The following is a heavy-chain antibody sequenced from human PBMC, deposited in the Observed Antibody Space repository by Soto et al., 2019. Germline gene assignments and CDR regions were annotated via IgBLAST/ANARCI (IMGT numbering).Heavy chain of an antibody. V-gene: IGHV3-74*01. CDR2: INSDGSST. CDR3: ASIRTSRITGTNDYYYYYGMDV. Sequence: GGSLRLSCAASGFTFSSYWMHWVRQAPGKGLVWVSRINSDGSSTSYADSVKGRFTISRDNAKNTLYLQMNSLRAEDTAVYYFASIRTSRITGTNDYYYYYGMDVWGQGTTVTVSS. D-gene: IGHD1-20*01. CDR1: GFTFSSYW. J-gene: IGHJ6*02.